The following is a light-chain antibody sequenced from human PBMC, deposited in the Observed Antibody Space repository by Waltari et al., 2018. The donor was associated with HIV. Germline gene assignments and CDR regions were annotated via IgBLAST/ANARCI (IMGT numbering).Light chain of an antibody. CDR1: SSNIGAGYD. Sequence: QSVLTQPPSVSGAPGQRVTISCTGSSSNIGAGYDVHWYQQLPGTAPKLLIYGNSNRPSGVPDRFSGSKSGTSASLGITGLQAEDEADYYCQSYDSSLYVFGTGTKVTVL. CDR2: GNS. CDR3: QSYDSSLYV. J-gene: IGLJ1*01. V-gene: IGLV1-40*01.